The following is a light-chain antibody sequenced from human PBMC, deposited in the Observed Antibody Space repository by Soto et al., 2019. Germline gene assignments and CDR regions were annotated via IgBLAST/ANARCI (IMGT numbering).Light chain of an antibody. J-gene: IGLJ2*01. CDR3: QSFDSSLSASV. CDR2: GNN. Sequence: QSVLTQPPSVSGAPGQRVTISCTGSSSNIGAGYNVHWYQQLPGTAPKLLIYGNNNRPSGVPDRFSGSKSGTSASLVITRLQAEDEADYYCQSFDSSLSASVFGGGTKLTVL. V-gene: IGLV1-40*01. CDR1: SSNIGAGYN.